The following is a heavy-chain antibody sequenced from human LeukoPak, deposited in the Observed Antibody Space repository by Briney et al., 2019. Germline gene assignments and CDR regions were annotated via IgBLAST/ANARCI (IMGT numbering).Heavy chain of an antibody. CDR1: GYTFSSYG. Sequence: ASVKVSCKASGYTFSSYGIIWARQAPGQGLEWMGRVNGYNGNTNYAQKFQGRVAMTTDTSTSTAYVELRRLRSDDTAVYCCAREGGGSYYSDWGQGTLVTVSS. V-gene: IGHV1-18*01. CDR2: VNGYNGNT. D-gene: IGHD1-26*01. J-gene: IGHJ4*02. CDR3: AREGGGSYYSD.